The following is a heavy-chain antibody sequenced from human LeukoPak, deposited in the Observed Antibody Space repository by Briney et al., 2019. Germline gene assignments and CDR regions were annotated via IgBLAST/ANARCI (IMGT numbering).Heavy chain of an antibody. D-gene: IGHD6-6*01. CDR2: IIPIFGIA. CDR1: GGTFSSYA. CDR3: ARDLEYSSSSNWFDP. V-gene: IGHV1-69*04. Sequence: SVKVSCKASGGTFSSYAISWVRQAPGQGLEWMGRIIPIFGIASYAQKFQGRVTITADKSTSTAYMELSSLRSEDTAVYYCARDLEYSSSSNWFDPWGQGTLVTVSS. J-gene: IGHJ5*02.